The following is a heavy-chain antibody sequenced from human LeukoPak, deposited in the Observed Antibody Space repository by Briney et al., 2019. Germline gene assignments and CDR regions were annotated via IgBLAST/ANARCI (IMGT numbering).Heavy chain of an antibody. Sequence: SETLSLTCTVSGYSISSGYYWGWIRQPPGKGLEWIGSIYHSGSTYYNPSLKSRVTISVDTSKNQFSLELSSVTAADTAVYYCARSFGSYGSGTVDYWGQGALVTVSS. CDR2: IYHSGST. V-gene: IGHV4-38-2*02. D-gene: IGHD3-10*01. CDR3: ARSFGSYGSGTVDY. J-gene: IGHJ4*02. CDR1: GYSISSGYY.